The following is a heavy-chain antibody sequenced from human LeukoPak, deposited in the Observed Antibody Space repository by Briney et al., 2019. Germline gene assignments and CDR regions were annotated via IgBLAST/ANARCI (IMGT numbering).Heavy chain of an antibody. CDR1: GFTFSSYA. D-gene: IGHD5-12*01. Sequence: GGSLRLSCAASGFTFSSYAMSWVRQAPGKGLEWVSAISGSGGSTYYADSVKGRLTISRDNSKNTLYLQMNSLRAEDTAVYYCAKAYSGYEYYYYYMDVWGKGTTVTVSS. CDR3: AKAYSGYEYYYYYMDV. V-gene: IGHV3-23*01. J-gene: IGHJ6*03. CDR2: ISGSGGST.